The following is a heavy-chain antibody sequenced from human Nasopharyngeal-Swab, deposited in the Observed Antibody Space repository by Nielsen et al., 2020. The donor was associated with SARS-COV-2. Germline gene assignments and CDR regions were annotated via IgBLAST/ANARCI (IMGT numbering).Heavy chain of an antibody. CDR2: ISGSGGST. Sequence: GESLKISCAASRFTFSSYAMSWVRQAPGKGLEWVSAISGSGGSTYYADSVKDRFTISRDNSKNTLYLQMNSLRAEDTAVYYCAKRPYCGSNSCYYYFDYWGQGTLVTVSS. CDR1: RFTFSSYA. D-gene: IGHD2-2*01. V-gene: IGHV3-23*01. CDR3: AKRPYCGSNSCYYYFDY. J-gene: IGHJ4*02.